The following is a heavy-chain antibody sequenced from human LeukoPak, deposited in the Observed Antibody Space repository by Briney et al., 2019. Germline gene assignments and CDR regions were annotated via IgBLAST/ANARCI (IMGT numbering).Heavy chain of an antibody. CDR3: ARALGYCTNGVCPGYYYYYYMDV. D-gene: IGHD2-8*01. CDR2: IYTSGST. CDR1: GVSISSYD. V-gene: IGHV4-4*07. Sequence: SETLSLTCTVSGVSISSYDWSWIRQPAGKGLEWIGRIYTSGSTNYNPSLKSRVTMSVDTSKNQFSLKLSSVTAADTAVYYCARALGYCTNGVCPGYYYYYYMDVWGKGTTVTVSS. J-gene: IGHJ6*03.